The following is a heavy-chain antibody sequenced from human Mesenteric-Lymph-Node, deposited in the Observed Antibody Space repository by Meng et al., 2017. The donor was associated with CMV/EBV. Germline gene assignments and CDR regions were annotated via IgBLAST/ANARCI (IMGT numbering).Heavy chain of an antibody. CDR2: IYHSGST. CDR3: ARGNHYYDSSGYYTGTFDY. J-gene: IGHJ4*02. V-gene: IGHV4-38-2*02. CDR1: GYSISSYYY. D-gene: IGHD3-22*01. Sequence: GSLRLSCTVSGYSISSYYYWGWFRQSPGKGLEWVGSIYHSGSTYYNPSLKSRVTISVDTSKNQFSLKLSSVTAADTAVYYCARGNHYYDSSGYYTGTFDYWGQGTLVTVSS.